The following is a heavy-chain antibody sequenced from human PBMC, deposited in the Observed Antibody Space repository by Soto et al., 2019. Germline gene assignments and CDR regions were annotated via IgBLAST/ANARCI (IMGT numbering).Heavy chain of an antibody. Sequence: SETLSLTCTVSGGAVSSGTYYWSWIRQPPGKGLEWIGHIYFTGSTNYNPALKSRVTMSLDTSRNQFSLKLSSVTAADTAVYYCTRGPPRVQWFDPWGLGTLVTVSS. CDR2: IYFTGST. V-gene: IGHV4-61*01. CDR3: TRGPPRVQWFDP. CDR1: GGAVSSGTYY. J-gene: IGHJ5*02.